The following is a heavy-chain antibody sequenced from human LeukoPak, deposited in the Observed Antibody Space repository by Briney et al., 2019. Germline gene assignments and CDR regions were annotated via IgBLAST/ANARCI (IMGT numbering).Heavy chain of an antibody. V-gene: IGHV3-30-3*01. Sequence: HSGGSLRLSCAASGFTFSSYAMHWVRQAPGKGLEWVAVISYNGSNKYYADSVKGRFTISRDNSKNTLYLQMNSLRAEDTAVYYCARDLANQLLYGYYYYYMDVWGKGTTVTVSS. J-gene: IGHJ6*03. CDR1: GFTFSSYA. D-gene: IGHD2-2*02. CDR2: ISYNGSNK. CDR3: ARDLANQLLYGYYYYYMDV.